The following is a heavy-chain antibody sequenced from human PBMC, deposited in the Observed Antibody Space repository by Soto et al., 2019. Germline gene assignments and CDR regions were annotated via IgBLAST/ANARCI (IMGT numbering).Heavy chain of an antibody. CDR2: IYPGDSDT. CDR1: GYSFTSYW. Sequence: GESLKISCQGSGYSFTSYWIGWVRQMPGKGLEWMGIIYPGDSDTRYSPSFQGQVTISADKSISTAYLQWSSLKASDTAMYYCARTLGYYDSSGYYYDYWGQGTLVTVSS. CDR3: ARTLGYYDSSGYYYDY. J-gene: IGHJ4*02. D-gene: IGHD3-22*01. V-gene: IGHV5-51*01.